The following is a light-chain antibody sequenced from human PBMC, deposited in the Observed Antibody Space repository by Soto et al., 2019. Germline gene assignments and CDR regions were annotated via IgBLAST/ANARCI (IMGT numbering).Light chain of an antibody. CDR1: QSVSSSY. J-gene: IGKJ3*01. V-gene: IGKV3-20*01. Sequence: EIVLTQSPGTLSLSPGERATLSCRASQSVSSSYLAWYQHKPGQAPRLIIYGASSRATGIPDRFSGSGSGTYFTLTISSLEPEDSAVYYCQQYSSSFTFGPGTKVDIK. CDR3: QQYSSSFT. CDR2: GAS.